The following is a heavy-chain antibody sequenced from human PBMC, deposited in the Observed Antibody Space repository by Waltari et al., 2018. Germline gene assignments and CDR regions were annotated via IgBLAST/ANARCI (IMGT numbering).Heavy chain of an antibody. V-gene: IGHV4-39*01. CDR2: IYYNGNT. Sequence: QLQVQESGPGLVKPSDTLSLTCTVSCGAITTTNYYWGWLRQPPGKGLEWIGSIYYNGNTYYNPPLKRRVTISADTSKNQFSLNLNSVTAADTAVYYCASLLTGDWGQGVLVTVSS. CDR3: ASLLTGD. CDR1: CGAITTTNYY. J-gene: IGHJ4*02. D-gene: IGHD3-9*01.